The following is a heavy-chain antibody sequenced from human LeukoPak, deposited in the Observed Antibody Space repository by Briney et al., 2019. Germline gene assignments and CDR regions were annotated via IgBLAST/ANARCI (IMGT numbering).Heavy chain of an antibody. V-gene: IGHV3-23*01. Sequence: PGGSLRLSCAASGFTFSSYAMSWVRQAPGMGLEWVSAISGSGGSTYYADSVKGRLTISRDNSKNTLYLQMNSLRAEDTAVYYCAKTGTPWYYFDYWGQGTLVTVSS. CDR2: ISGSGGST. D-gene: IGHD6-13*01. J-gene: IGHJ4*02. CDR3: AKTGTPWYYFDY. CDR1: GFTFSSYA.